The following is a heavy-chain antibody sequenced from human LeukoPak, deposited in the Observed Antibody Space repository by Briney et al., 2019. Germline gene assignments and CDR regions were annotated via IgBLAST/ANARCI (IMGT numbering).Heavy chain of an antibody. CDR3: ARNNWGIYY. CDR1: GFTFRNHW. CDR2: INYDGSDT. J-gene: IGHJ4*02. V-gene: IGHV3-74*01. Sequence: GGSLRLSCAASGFTFRNHWMHWVRQAPGKGLLWVARINYDGSDTSHADSVEGRFTISRDNAKDTLYLQMNSLRVEDTAVYYCARNNWGIYYWGQGTLVAVSS. D-gene: IGHD7-27*01.